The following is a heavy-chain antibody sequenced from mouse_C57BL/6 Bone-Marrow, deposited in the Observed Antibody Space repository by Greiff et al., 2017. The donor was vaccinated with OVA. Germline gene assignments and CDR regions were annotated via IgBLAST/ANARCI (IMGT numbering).Heavy chain of an antibody. V-gene: IGHV2-6*01. CDR1: GFSLTSYG. CDR2: IWGVGST. CDR3: ASFYYGSSYGFAY. Sequence: QVQLKESGPGLVAPSQSLSITCTVSGFSLTSYGVAWVRQSPGKGLEWLGVIWGVGSTNYNSAIKSRLGISKDNSKSQVFLKMNSLQTDDTASYYCASFYYGSSYGFAYWGQGTLVTVSA. J-gene: IGHJ3*01. D-gene: IGHD1-1*01.